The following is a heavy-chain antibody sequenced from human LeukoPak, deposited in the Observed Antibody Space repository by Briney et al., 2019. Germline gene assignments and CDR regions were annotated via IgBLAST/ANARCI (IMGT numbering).Heavy chain of an antibody. CDR2: ISQSGST. CDR1: VGSFIGYF. CDR3: ARGLDYYDSSVGGYFDE. D-gene: IGHD3-22*01. Sequence: PEGLSLTCVVYVGSFIGYFWRGMRHPPGRGRGWVGEISQSGSTNCNPSLKIRLTISVDTSKNLFSLELSSVTAADTAVYYCARGLDYYDSSVGGYFDEWGQGTLVTVSS. J-gene: IGHJ4*02. V-gene: IGHV4-34*01.